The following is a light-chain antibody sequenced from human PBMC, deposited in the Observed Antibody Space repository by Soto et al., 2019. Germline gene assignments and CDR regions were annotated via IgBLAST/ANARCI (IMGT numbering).Light chain of an antibody. CDR2: DAS. CDR3: QQYHIYSGT. CDR1: QSISSW. Sequence: DIQMTQSPSTLSASVGDRVTITCRASQSISSWLAWYQQEPGKAPKLLIYDASSLESGVPSRFSGSGSGTEFTLTINSLQPDDFATYYCQQYHIYSGTFGQGTKV. J-gene: IGKJ1*01. V-gene: IGKV1-5*01.